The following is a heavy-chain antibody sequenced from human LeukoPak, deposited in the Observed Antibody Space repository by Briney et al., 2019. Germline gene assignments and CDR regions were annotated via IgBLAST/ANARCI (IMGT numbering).Heavy chain of an antibody. Sequence: GGSLRLSCAAPEFAFSGYEMNWIRQAPGKELEWISYISTTGRTIYYADSVKGRFTISRDNAKNSLYLQMNSLRAEDTAVYYCARGDDYGDSLPAYWGQGTLVTVSS. CDR3: ARGDDYGDSLPAY. D-gene: IGHD4-17*01. V-gene: IGHV3-48*03. CDR2: ISTTGRTI. J-gene: IGHJ4*02. CDR1: EFAFSGYE.